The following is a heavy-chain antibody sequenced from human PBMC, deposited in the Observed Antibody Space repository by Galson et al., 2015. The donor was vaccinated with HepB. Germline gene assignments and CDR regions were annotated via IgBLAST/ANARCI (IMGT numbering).Heavy chain of an antibody. J-gene: IGHJ5*02. CDR3: AKDRLRITFGGVIARNWFDP. CDR1: GFTFSSYA. Sequence: SLRLSCAASGFTFSSYAMSWVRQAPGKGLEWVSAISGSGGSTYYADSVKGRFTISRDNSKNTLYLQMNSLRAEDTAVYYCAKDRLRITFGGVIARNWFDPWGQGTLVTVSS. V-gene: IGHV3-23*01. CDR2: ISGSGGST. D-gene: IGHD3-16*02.